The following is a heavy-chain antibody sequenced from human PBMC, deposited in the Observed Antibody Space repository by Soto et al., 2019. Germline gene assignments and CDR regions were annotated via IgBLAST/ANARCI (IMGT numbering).Heavy chain of an antibody. CDR3: AREAFGVETAMGDGMDV. J-gene: IGHJ6*02. D-gene: IGHD5-18*01. CDR1: GFTVSSNY. V-gene: IGHV3-53*01. CDR2: IYSGGST. Sequence: EVQLVESGGGLIQPGGSLRLSCAASGFTVSSNYMSWVRQAPGKGLEWVSVIYSGGSTYYADSVKGRFTISRDNSKNTLYLQMNSLRAEDTAVYYCAREAFGVETAMGDGMDVWGQGTTVTVSS.